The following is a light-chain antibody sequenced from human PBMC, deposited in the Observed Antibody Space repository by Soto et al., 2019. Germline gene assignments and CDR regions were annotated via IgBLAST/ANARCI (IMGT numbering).Light chain of an antibody. V-gene: IGLV2-14*03. CDR1: SSDVGGYNY. Sequence: QSALTKPAFVSGFPGQSITISCTGTSSDVGGYNYVSWYQHQPGKVPKLLIYDVNLRPPGISNRFSASKSGNTASLTISGIQADDEGYYSCSSYTNRSTLVFGGGTQLTVL. J-gene: IGLJ2*01. CDR2: DVN. CDR3: SSYTNRSTLV.